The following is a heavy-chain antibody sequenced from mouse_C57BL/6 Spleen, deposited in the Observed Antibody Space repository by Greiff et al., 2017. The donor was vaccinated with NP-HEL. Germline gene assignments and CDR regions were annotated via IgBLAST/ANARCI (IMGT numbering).Heavy chain of an antibody. D-gene: IGHD4-1*02. CDR1: GYTFTSYW. V-gene: IGHV1-59*01. CDR3: ARWSTVFDY. CDR2: IDPSDSYT. Sequence: VQLQQPGAELVRPGTSVKLSCKASGYTFTSYWMHWVKQRPGQGLEWIGVIDPSDSYTNYNQKFKGKATLTVDTSSSTAYMQLSSLTSEDSAVYYCARWSTVFDYWGQGTTLTVSS. J-gene: IGHJ2*01.